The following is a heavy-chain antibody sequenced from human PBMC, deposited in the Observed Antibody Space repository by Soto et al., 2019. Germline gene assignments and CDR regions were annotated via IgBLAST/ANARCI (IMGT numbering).Heavy chain of an antibody. CDR3: ARQIYTSGWFVSWSFDL. J-gene: IGHJ2*01. D-gene: IGHD6-19*01. CDR2: IYYSGST. CDR1: GDSISSYY. Sequence: SETLSLTCTVSGDSISSYYWSWIRQPPGKGLEWIGYIYYSGSTNYNPSLKSRVTISIDTSKNQFSLKLSSVTAADTAMYYCARQIYTSGWFVSWSFDLWGPGTLVTLSS. V-gene: IGHV4-59*08.